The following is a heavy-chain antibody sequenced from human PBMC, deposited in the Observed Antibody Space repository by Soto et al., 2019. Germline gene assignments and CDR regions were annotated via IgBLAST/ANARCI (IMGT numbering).Heavy chain of an antibody. V-gene: IGHV1-69*12. CDR1: GGTFSSYA. CDR3: ARLWEAAADYYYGMDV. CDR2: IIPIFGTA. J-gene: IGHJ6*02. D-gene: IGHD6-13*01. Sequence: QVQLVQSGAEVKKPGSSVKVSCKASGGTFSSYAISWVRQAPGQGLEWMGGIIPIFGTANYAQKFQGRVTITADESTRTAYMELSSLRSEDTAVYYCARLWEAAADYYYGMDVWGQGTTVTVSS.